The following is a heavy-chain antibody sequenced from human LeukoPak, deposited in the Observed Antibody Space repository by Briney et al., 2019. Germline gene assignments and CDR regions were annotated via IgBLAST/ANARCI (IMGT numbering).Heavy chain of an antibody. CDR2: ITAYNGNT. V-gene: IGHV1-18*01. D-gene: IGHD2-2*01. CDR1: DYTFTSYS. CDR3: ARGLYCSSTSCQHYYMDV. J-gene: IGHJ6*03. Sequence: ASVKVSCKASDYTFTSYSISWVRQAPGQGLEWMGWITAYNGNTNYAENFQGRVAMTTDTPTSTAYMELRSLRSGDTAVYYCARGLYCSSTSCQHYYMDVWGKGTTVTVSS.